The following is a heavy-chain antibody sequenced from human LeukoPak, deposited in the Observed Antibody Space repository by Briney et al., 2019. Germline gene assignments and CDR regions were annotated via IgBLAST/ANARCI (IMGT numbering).Heavy chain of an antibody. CDR1: GITLSSYA. CDR2: ISGSGDTT. J-gene: IGHJ4*02. Sequence: PGGSLRLSCAVSGITLSSYAMTWVRQAPGKGLEWVSVISGSGDTTYYADSVKGRFTISRDNSKNTLYLQMNSLRAEDTAVYYCANRGYVTYYFDCWGQGTLVTVSS. D-gene: IGHD5-18*01. CDR3: ANRGYVTYYFDC. V-gene: IGHV3-23*01.